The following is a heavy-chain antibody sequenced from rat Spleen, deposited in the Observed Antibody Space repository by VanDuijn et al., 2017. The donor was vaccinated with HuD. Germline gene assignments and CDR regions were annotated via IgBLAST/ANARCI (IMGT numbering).Heavy chain of an antibody. V-gene: IGHV5-19*01. Sequence: EVQLVESGGGLVQPGRSLKLSCAASGFTFSNYDMAWVRQAPTMGLEWVASISPSGGSTYYRDSVKGRFTISRDNAKSTLYLQMDSLRSEDTATYYCATGGILRIPNVMDAWGQGASVTVSS. CDR2: ISPSGGST. CDR3: ATGGILRIPNVMDA. CDR1: GFTFSNYD. D-gene: IGHD1-6*01. J-gene: IGHJ4*01.